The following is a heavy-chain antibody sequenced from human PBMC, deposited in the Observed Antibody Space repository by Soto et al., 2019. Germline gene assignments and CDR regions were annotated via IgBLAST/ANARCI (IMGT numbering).Heavy chain of an antibody. J-gene: IGHJ3*01. CDR3: XKARPSGGYHYVEAFDV. Sequence: PGGSLRLSCSASGFTFSNYAMSWVRQSPGKGLEWVSAVSSTGTSPYYAGSVQGRFTISRDNSKNMFYLQMKSLRAEDTAIYYYXKARPSGGYHYVEAFDVWGQGTMVTVSS. CDR2: VSSTGTSP. CDR1: GFTFSNYA. D-gene: IGHD3-22*01. V-gene: IGHV3-23*01.